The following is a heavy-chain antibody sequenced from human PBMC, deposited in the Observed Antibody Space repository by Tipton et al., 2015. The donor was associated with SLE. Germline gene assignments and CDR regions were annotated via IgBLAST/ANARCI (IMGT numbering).Heavy chain of an antibody. Sequence: TLSLTCTVSGGSISSYYWSWIRQPPGKGLEWIGSIYYSGSTYYNPSLQSRVTISVDTSKNQFSLKLSSVTAADTALYYCARQGRGSYVGALDIWGQGTMVTVSS. J-gene: IGHJ3*02. CDR3: ARQGRGSYVGALDI. D-gene: IGHD1-26*01. V-gene: IGHV4-59*08. CDR2: IYYSGST. CDR1: GGSISSYY.